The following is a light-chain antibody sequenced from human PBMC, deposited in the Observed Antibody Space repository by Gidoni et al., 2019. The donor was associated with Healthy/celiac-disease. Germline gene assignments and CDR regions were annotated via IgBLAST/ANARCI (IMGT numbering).Light chain of an antibody. CDR2: TAS. CDR1: QDISTS. Sequence: DIQMTQSPSSVSASVGDRVTMTCRASQDISTSLAWYRQKSGKAPTLLIYTASNLQSGVPSRFSGSGSGTDFTLTISSLQPEDFATYYCQQASSFPGTFXQXTKVXIK. V-gene: IGKV1-12*01. J-gene: IGKJ1*01. CDR3: QQASSFPGT.